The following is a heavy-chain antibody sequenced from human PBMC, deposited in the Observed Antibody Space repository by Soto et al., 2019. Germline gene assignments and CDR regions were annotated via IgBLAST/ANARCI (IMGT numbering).Heavy chain of an antibody. CDR3: ARDHHAAAFYWYFDL. J-gene: IGHJ2*01. CDR2: IKQDGSEK. Sequence: GGSLRLSCAASGFTFSSYWMSWVRQAPGKGLEWVANIKQDGSEKYYVDSVKGRFTISRDNAKNSLYLQMNSLRAEDTAVYYCARDHHAAAFYWYFDLWGRGTLVTVSS. D-gene: IGHD2-2*01. V-gene: IGHV3-7*01. CDR1: GFTFSSYW.